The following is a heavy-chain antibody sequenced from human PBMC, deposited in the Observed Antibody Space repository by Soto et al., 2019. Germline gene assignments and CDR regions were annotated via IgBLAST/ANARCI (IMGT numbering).Heavy chain of an antibody. Sequence: EVQLVESGGGLVQPGGSLRLSCAASGFTFSGYWMSWVRQVPGKGLEWVANIKHDGSLKYYVDSVKGRFTISRDNAKNSVFLQMDSLRAEDTAIYYCARTNFLDYWGQGTLVTVSS. J-gene: IGHJ4*02. CDR3: ARTNFLDY. CDR2: IKHDGSLK. CDR1: GFTFSGYW. D-gene: IGHD3-3*01. V-gene: IGHV3-7*01.